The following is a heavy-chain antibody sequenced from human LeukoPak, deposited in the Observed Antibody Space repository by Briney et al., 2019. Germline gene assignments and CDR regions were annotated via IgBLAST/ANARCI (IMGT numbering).Heavy chain of an antibody. CDR3: ARDRDSSSWYGY. D-gene: IGHD6-13*01. Sequence: PGGSLRLSCAASGFTVSSNYMSWVRQAPGKGLEWVSVIYSGGSTYYADSMKGRFTISRDNSKNTLYLQMNSLRVEDTAVYYCARDRDSSSWYGYWGQGTLVTVSS. CDR2: IYSGGST. J-gene: IGHJ4*02. CDR1: GFTVSSNY. V-gene: IGHV3-53*01.